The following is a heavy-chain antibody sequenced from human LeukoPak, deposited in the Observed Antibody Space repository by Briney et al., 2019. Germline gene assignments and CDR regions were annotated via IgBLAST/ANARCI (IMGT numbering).Heavy chain of an antibody. CDR3: AKAHGGSYHSGID. CDR1: GFPFTSYS. Sequence: GSPRPPCSAPGFPFTSYSMNWVRPAPGKGLEWXXGFSGSGGSTYYADSVKGRFSISRDNFKNTLYLQLNSLRVEDTAVYYCAKAHGGSYHSGIDWGQGTLVIVSS. J-gene: IGHJ4*02. CDR2: FSGSGGST. D-gene: IGHD1-26*01. V-gene: IGHV3-23*01.